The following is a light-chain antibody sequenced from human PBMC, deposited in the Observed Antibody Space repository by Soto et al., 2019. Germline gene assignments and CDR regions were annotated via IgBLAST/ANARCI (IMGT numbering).Light chain of an antibody. Sequence: IVMTQSPATLSVSPGERATLSCRASQSVNNNLAWYQQKPGQAPRLLIFSASTRATGIPTRFSGSGSGTDFTLTISSLQSEDFAVYYCQQYNNWPRTFGQGTKLDIK. CDR2: SAS. CDR3: QQYNNWPRT. CDR1: QSVNNN. V-gene: IGKV3-15*01. J-gene: IGKJ2*01.